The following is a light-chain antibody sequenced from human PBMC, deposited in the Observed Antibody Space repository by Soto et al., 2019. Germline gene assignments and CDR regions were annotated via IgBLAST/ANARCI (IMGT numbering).Light chain of an antibody. V-gene: IGLV2-8*01. CDR2: DVS. Sequence: QSVLTQPPSASGSPGQSVTISCTGTSSDVGGHNYVSWYQQHPGKVPKLIIYDVSKRSSGVPDRFSASKSGNTASLTVSGLQAEDEAEYYCSSYGGSTNFVIFGGGTQLTVL. CDR3: SSYGGSTNFVI. J-gene: IGLJ7*01. CDR1: SSDVGGHNY.